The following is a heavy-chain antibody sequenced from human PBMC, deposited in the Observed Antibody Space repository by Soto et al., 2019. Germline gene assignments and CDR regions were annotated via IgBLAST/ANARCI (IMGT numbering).Heavy chain of an antibody. D-gene: IGHD2-15*01. CDR2: IHISGTT. Sequence: SETLSLTCTVSGGSMNAHFWSWIRQSAGKGLEWIGHIHISGTTTYNPSLKSRITMSIDPPKNQLSLKLTSVTAADTAVYYCARINGGSPDFWGQGXLVTVSS. V-gene: IGHV4-4*07. CDR1: GGSMNAHF. J-gene: IGHJ4*02. CDR3: ARINGGSPDF.